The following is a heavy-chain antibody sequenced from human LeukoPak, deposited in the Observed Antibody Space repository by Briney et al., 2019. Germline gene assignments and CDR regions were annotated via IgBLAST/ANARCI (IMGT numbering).Heavy chain of an antibody. CDR1: RYTFTSYA. Sequence: GASVKVSCKASRYTFTSYAMHWVSQAPGQRLEWMGWINAGNGNTKYSQKFQGRVTITRDTSASTAYMELSSLRSEDTAVYYCARSGQWHNTGYYFDYWGQGTLFTVSS. J-gene: IGHJ4*02. CDR3: ARSGQWHNTGYYFDY. D-gene: IGHD6-19*01. V-gene: IGHV1-3*01. CDR2: INAGNGNT.